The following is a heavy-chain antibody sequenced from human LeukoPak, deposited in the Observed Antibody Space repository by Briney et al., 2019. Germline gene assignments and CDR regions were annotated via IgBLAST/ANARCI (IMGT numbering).Heavy chain of an antibody. CDR2: INPSGGST. CDR3: ARDFMKGRRQTYANWFDP. J-gene: IGHJ5*02. Sequence: ASVKVSCKASGGTFSSYTISWVRQAPGQGLEWMGIINPSGGSTSYAQKFQGRVTMTRDTSTSTVYMELRSLRSEDTAVYYCARDFMKGRRQTYANWFDPWGQGTLVTVFS. V-gene: IGHV1-46*01. CDR1: GGTFSSYT. D-gene: IGHD3-10*01.